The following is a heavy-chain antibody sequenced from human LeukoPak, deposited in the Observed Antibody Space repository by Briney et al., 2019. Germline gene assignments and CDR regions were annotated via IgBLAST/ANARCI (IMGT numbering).Heavy chain of an antibody. CDR2: ISYDGSNK. CDR3: AREKGQQLVPNFDY. D-gene: IGHD6-13*01. Sequence: GGSLRLSCAASGFTFSSYAMHWVRQAPGKGLEWVAVISYDGSNKYYADSVKGRFSISRDNSKNTLYLQMNSLRAEDTAVYYCAREKGQQLVPNFDYWGQGTLVTVSS. CDR1: GFTFSSYA. J-gene: IGHJ4*02. V-gene: IGHV3-30-3*01.